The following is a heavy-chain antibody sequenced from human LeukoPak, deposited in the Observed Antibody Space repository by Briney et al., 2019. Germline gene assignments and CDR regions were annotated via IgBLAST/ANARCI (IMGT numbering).Heavy chain of an antibody. J-gene: IGHJ5*02. V-gene: IGHV1-69*06. Sequence: SVKVSCKASGGTFSSYAISWVRQAPGQGLEWMGGIIPIFGTANYAQKFQGRVTITADKSTSTAYMELRSLRSDDTAVYYCARRYCSGGSCYSVFDPWGQGTLVTVSS. CDR1: GGTFSSYA. D-gene: IGHD2-15*01. CDR2: IIPIFGTA. CDR3: ARRYCSGGSCYSVFDP.